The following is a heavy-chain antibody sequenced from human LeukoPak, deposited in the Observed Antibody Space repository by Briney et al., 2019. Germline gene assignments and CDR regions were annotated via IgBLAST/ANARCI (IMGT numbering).Heavy chain of an antibody. CDR3: AKDQGWCSGGSCYPQH. D-gene: IGHD2-15*01. Sequence: ASVKVSCKASGYTFTSYDINWVRQATGQGLEWMGWITAYNGDTKYAQKFQGRLTMTTDTSTSTANMELKSLRSDDTAVYYCAKDQGWCSGGSCYPQHWGQGTLVTVSS. J-gene: IGHJ1*01. CDR1: GYTFTSYD. V-gene: IGHV1-18*01. CDR2: ITAYNGDT.